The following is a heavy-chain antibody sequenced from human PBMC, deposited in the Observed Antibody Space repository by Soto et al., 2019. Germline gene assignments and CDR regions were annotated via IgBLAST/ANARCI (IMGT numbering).Heavy chain of an antibody. Sequence: SETLSLTCTVSGGSISSGDFYWSWIRQPPGKGLEWIGYIYYSGSTYYNPSLKSRVTISVDTSKNQFSLKLSSVTAADTAVYYCAREGMITFGGVIEYYGMDVWGQGTTVTVSS. V-gene: IGHV4-30-4*01. J-gene: IGHJ6*02. CDR3: AREGMITFGGVIEYYGMDV. CDR2: IYYSGST. D-gene: IGHD3-16*01. CDR1: GGSISSGDFY.